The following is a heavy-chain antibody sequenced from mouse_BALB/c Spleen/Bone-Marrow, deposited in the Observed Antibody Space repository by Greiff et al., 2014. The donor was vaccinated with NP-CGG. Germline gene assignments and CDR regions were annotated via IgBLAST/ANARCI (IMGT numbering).Heavy chain of an antibody. Sequence: LQQSGAELVKPGASVKMSCKASGYTFTSYNMHWVKQTPGQGLEWIGGIYPGNGDTSYNQKFKGKATLTADKSSSTAYMQLSSLTSEDSAVYYCARRGISTAAWYFDVWGAGTTVTVSS. V-gene: IGHV1-12*01. CDR1: GYTFTSYN. D-gene: IGHD1-2*01. CDR3: ARRGISTAAWYFDV. CDR2: IYPGNGDT. J-gene: IGHJ1*01.